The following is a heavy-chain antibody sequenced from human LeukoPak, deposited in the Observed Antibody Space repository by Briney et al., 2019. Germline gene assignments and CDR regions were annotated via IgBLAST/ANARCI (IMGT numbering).Heavy chain of an antibody. CDR1: GFTFSSYW. J-gene: IGHJ6*02. CDR3: ARGGWDDILTGYHGGYYYYGMNV. V-gene: IGHV3-7*03. Sequence: GGSLRLSCAASGFTFSSYWMSWVRQAPGKGLEWVANIKQDGSEKYYVDSVKGRFTISRDNAKNSLYLQMNSLRAEDTAVYYCARGGWDDILTGYHGGYYYYGMNVWGQGTTVTVSS. D-gene: IGHD3-9*01. CDR2: IKQDGSEK.